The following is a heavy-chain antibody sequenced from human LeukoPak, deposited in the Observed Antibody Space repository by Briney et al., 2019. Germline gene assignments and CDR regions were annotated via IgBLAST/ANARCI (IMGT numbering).Heavy chain of an antibody. D-gene: IGHD6-25*01. CDR3: AKGYRSASH. CDR2: ISDGSSSI. V-gene: IGHV3-48*01. Sequence: GGSLRLSCTASGFVFSTYNMNWVRQAPGKGLEWVSYISDGSSSIYYADSVKGRFTISRDNAKKSLYLQMNSLRAEDTAVYYCAKGYRSASHWGQGTLVTVSS. CDR1: GFVFSTYN. J-gene: IGHJ4*02.